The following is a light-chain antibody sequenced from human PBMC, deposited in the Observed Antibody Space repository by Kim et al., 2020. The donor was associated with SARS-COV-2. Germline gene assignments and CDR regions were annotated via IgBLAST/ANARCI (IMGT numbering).Light chain of an antibody. CDR1: QTVGSH. CDR3: QHHNNWPPYT. CDR2: SAS. Sequence: EIEMTQSPATLSVSPGESATLSCRASQTVGSHLAWYQQKPGQAPRLLIYSASTRATGIPPRFRGSGSGTEFTLTISSLQSEDSAIYYCQHHNNWPPYTFGQGTSWRS. V-gene: IGKV3-15*01. J-gene: IGKJ2*01.